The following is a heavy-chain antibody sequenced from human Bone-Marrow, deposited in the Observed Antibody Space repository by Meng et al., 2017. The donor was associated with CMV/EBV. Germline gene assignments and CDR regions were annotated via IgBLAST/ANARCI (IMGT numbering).Heavy chain of an antibody. D-gene: IGHD6-6*01. CDR3: ARVYRWQLVAVDAFDI. Sequence: SETLSLTCTVSGYSISRGYYWGWIRQPPGKGLEWIGSIYQSGSTYYNPSLKSRVTISVDTSKNQFSLKLSSVTAADTAVYYCARVYRWQLVAVDAFDIWGQGTMVTVSS. J-gene: IGHJ3*02. CDR1: GYSISRGYY. V-gene: IGHV4-38-2*02. CDR2: IYQSGST.